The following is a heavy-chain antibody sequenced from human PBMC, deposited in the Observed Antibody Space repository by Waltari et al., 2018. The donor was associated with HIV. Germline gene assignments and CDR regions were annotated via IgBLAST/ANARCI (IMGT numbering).Heavy chain of an antibody. CDR1: GFRMPGYY. CDR2: IYSNTGDT. V-gene: IGHV1-2*02. J-gene: IGHJ3*01. CDR3: ARQMTFYDAFDV. Sequence: QVQMVQSGSEVKTPGASVRGSCTTSGFRMPGYYIHWVRQAPGQGLEWMGWIYSNTGDTNYGLQFEGRVTMTRDTSMRTAYMELRTLRSDDTALYYCARQMTFYDAFDVWGQGTVVTVSS.